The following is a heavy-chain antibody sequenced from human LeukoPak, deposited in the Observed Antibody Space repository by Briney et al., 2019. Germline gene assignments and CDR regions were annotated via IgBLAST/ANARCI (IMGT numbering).Heavy chain of an antibody. D-gene: IGHD1-26*01. V-gene: IGHV4-59*01. CDR1: GGSISNKY. Sequence: PSETLSLTCTVSGGSISNKYWSWIRQPPGKGLEWIGYIYYSGSTNYNPSLKSRVTILVDTSKDQFSLKLSSVTAEDTAVYYCARDSNARIVGAPPGAFDIWGQGTMVTVSS. CDR2: IYYSGST. CDR3: ARDSNARIVGAPPGAFDI. J-gene: IGHJ3*02.